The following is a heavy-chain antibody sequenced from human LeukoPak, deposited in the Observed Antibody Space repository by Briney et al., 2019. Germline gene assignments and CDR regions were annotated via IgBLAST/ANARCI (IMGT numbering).Heavy chain of an antibody. D-gene: IGHD4-17*01. CDR3: ATYFYGEYGSYYFDY. V-gene: IGHV4-39*01. Sequence: SETLSLTCTVSGGSISSSSYHWGWIRQPPGKGLEWIGSISYSGSTYYNPSLKSRVTISVDTSKNQLSLNLSSVTAADTAVYYCATYFYGEYGSYYFDYWGQGTLVTVSS. CDR2: ISYSGST. CDR1: GGSISSSSYH. J-gene: IGHJ4*02.